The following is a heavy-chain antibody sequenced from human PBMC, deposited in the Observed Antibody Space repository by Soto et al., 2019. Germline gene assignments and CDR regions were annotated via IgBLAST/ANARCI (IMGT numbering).Heavy chain of an antibody. CDR3: ARKLNSGYGFDY. CDR1: GVTFSSYA. J-gene: IGHJ4*02. D-gene: IGHD3-22*01. V-gene: IGHV1-69*13. CDR2: IIPIFGTA. Sequence: SLKVSCKASGVTFSSYAISWVRQAPGQGLEWMGGIIPIFGTANYAQKFQGRVTITADESTSTAYMELSSLRSEDTAVYYCARKLNSGYGFDYWGQGTLVTVSS.